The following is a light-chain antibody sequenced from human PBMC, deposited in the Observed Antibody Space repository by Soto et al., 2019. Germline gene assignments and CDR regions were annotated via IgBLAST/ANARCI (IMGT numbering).Light chain of an antibody. J-gene: IGKJ1*01. V-gene: IGKV3-11*01. Sequence: EIVLTQSPATLSLSPGERATLSCRASQSVSSYLAWHQQKPGQAPRLLIYDASNRATGIPARFSGSGSGTDFTLTISSLEPEDFAVYYCQQRSNWPVTFGQGTKVEIK. CDR1: QSVSSY. CDR3: QQRSNWPVT. CDR2: DAS.